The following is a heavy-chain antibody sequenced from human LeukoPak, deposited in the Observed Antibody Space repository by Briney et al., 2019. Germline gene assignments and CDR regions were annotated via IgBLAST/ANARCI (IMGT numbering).Heavy chain of an antibody. CDR3: ARDIRGYSYGATPDYGMDV. CDR1: GYTFTGYY. Sequence: GASVKVSCKASGYTFTGYYMHWVRQAPGQGLEWMGWINPNSGGTNYAQKFQGRVTMTRDTSISTAYMELSRLRFDDTAVYYCARDIRGYSYGATPDYGMDVWGQGTTVTVSS. D-gene: IGHD5-18*01. V-gene: IGHV1-2*02. J-gene: IGHJ6*02. CDR2: INPNSGGT.